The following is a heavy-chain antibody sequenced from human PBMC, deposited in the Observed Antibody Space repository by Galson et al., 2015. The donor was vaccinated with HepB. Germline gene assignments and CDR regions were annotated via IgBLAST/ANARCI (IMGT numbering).Heavy chain of an antibody. D-gene: IGHD4-17*01. V-gene: IGHV1-18*01. Sequence: SCKASGYPFSSYGISWVRQTRGHGLEWMGWINTYNGNTNYAQKFQGRVTMTTDTSTSTGYMELRSLKNDDTGIYYCARTHDYGAETNYWGQGTPVTVSS. CDR3: ARTHDYGAETNY. CDR1: GYPFSSYG. CDR2: INTYNGNT. J-gene: IGHJ4*02.